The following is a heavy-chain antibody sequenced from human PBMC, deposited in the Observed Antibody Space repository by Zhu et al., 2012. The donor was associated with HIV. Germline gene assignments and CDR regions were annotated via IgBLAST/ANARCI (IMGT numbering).Heavy chain of an antibody. CDR3: AKDRTYYYDSSGYWVNAFDI. CDR1: GFAFSSSA. D-gene: IGHD3-22*01. CDR2: ISGSGGST. J-gene: IGHJ3*02. Sequence: EVQLSESGGGLVQPGGSLRLSCAASGFAFSSSAMSWVRQAPGKGLEWVSAISGSGGSTYYADSVKGRFTISRDNSKNTLYLQMNSLRAEDTAVYYCAKDRTYYYDSSGYWVNAFDIWGKGQRSPSLQ. V-gene: IGHV3-23*01.